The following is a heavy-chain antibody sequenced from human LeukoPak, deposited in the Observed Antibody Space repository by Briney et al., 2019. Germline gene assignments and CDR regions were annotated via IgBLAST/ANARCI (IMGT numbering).Heavy chain of an antibody. J-gene: IGHJ6*02. Sequence: GASVKVSCKASGYTFTGYYMHWVRQAPGQGLEWMGWISAYNGNTNYAQKLQGRVTMTTDTSTSTAYMELRSLRSDDTAVYYCAREFRDRYCSGGSCYSYYGMDVWGQGTTVTVSS. CDR2: ISAYNGNT. CDR1: GYTFTGYY. D-gene: IGHD2-15*01. CDR3: AREFRDRYCSGGSCYSYYGMDV. V-gene: IGHV1-18*04.